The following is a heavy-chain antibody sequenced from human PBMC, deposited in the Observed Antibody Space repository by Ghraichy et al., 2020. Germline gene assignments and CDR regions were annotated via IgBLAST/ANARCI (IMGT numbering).Heavy chain of an antibody. CDR2: ISHDATNK. V-gene: IGHV3-30*04. J-gene: IGHJ5*01. D-gene: IGHD1-26*01. Sequence: GGSLRLSCAASGFSFSVYAMHWVRQAPGKGLEWVAFISHDATNKYFADSVKGRFTISRDNSRHTVSLQMNSLRSEDTAVYYCAKDAVGAGRANWFDSWGQGTLVTVSS. CDR3: AKDAVGAGRANWFDS. CDR1: GFSFSVYA.